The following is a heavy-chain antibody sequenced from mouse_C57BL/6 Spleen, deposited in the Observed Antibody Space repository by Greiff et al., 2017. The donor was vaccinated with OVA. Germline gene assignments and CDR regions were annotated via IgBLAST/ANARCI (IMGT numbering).Heavy chain of an antibody. CDR1: GYSITSGYY. CDR2: ISYDGSN. J-gene: IGHJ4*01. V-gene: IGHV3-6*01. Sequence: EVKLQESGPGLVKPSQSLSLTCSVTGYSITSGYYWNWIRQFPGNKLEWMGYISYDGSNNYNPSLKNRISITRDTSKNQFFLKLNSVTTEDTATYYCAREGGLLQYYAMDYWGQGTSVTVSS. CDR3: AREGGLLQYYAMDY. D-gene: IGHD2-3*01.